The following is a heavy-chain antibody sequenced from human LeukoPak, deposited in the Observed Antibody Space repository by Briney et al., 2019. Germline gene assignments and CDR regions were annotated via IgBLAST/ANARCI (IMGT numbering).Heavy chain of an antibody. J-gene: IGHJ4*02. V-gene: IGHV4-61*01. CDR3: ARAVVVPAAILGYFDY. CDR1: GGSVSSGSYY. D-gene: IGHD2-2*02. CDR2: IYYSGST. Sequence: KPSETLSLTCTVSGGSVSSGSYYWSWIRQPPGKGLEWIGYIYYSGSTNYNPSLKSRVTISVDTSKNQFSLKLSSVTAADTAVYYCARAVVVPAAILGYFDYWGQGTLVTVSS.